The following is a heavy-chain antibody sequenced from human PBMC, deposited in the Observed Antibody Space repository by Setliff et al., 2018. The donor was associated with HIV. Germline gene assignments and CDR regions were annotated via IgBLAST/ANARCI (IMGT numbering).Heavy chain of an antibody. CDR3: ANPHGGGAFDV. CDR2: VIPSFATA. CDR1: GGTFKNLA. D-gene: IGHD3-10*01. V-gene: IGHV1-69*13. J-gene: IGHJ3*01. Sequence: GPPVKVSCKASGGTFKNLAISWVRQAPGQGLEWMGGVIPSFATANYAQKFQGRITITADELTSTVYMDLNSLKSEDSAVYYCANPHGGGAFDVWGQGTAVTVSS.